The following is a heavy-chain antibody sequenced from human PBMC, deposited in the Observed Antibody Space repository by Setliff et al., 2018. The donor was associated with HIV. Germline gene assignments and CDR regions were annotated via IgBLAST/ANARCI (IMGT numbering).Heavy chain of an antibody. CDR2: IYHSGST. J-gene: IGHJ4*02. CDR1: GYSISSGYY. V-gene: IGHV4-38-2*01. D-gene: IGHD3-22*01. Sequence: SETLSLTCAVSGYSISSGYYWGWIRQPPGKGLEWIGSIYHSGSTYYNPSLKSRVTISVDTSKNQVSLRLSSVTAADTGVYYCARGDFRAVYDSSGFPFDYWGQGTLVTVSS. CDR3: ARGDFRAVYDSSGFPFDY.